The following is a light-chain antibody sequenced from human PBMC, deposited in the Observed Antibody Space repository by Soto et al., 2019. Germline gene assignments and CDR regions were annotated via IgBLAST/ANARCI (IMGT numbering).Light chain of an antibody. V-gene: IGKV1-8*01. Sequence: AVLLTQSPSSFSASTGDRATITCRASQDIHNYLAWYQQVPGKAPKLLLYAASILQTGVPSRFRGSGSGTDFTLTIGGLQSEGFATYFCERYYNYPWMFGQGTTVE. CDR1: QDIHNY. CDR3: ERYYNYPWM. J-gene: IGKJ1*01. CDR2: AAS.